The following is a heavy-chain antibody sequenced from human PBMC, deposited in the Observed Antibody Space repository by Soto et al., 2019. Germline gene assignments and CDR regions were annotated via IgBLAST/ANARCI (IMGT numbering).Heavy chain of an antibody. D-gene: IGHD6-13*01. CDR1: GYTFTSYG. CDR2: MNPNSGNT. J-gene: IGHJ3*02. V-gene: IGHV1-8*01. Sequence: ASVKVSCKASGYTFTSYGIIWVRQATGQGLEWMGWMNPNSGNTGYAQKFQGRVTMTRNTSISTAYMELSSLRSEDTAVYYCAKDRQQLVRGDAFDIWGQGTMVTVSS. CDR3: AKDRQQLVRGDAFDI.